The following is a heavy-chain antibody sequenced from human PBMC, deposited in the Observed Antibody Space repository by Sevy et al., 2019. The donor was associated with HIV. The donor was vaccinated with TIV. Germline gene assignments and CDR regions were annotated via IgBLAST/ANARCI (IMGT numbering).Heavy chain of an antibody. CDR3: ARGGKETGYDFWSGYYRVDYYYYGMDV. D-gene: IGHD3-3*01. CDR2: IDPSDSYT. J-gene: IGHJ6*02. CDR1: GYSFTSYW. Sequence: GESLKISCKGSGYSFTSYWISWVRQMPGKGLEWMGRIDPSDSYTNYSPSFQGHVTISADKSISTAYLQWSSLKASDTAMYYCARGGKETGYDFWSGYYRVDYYYYGMDVWGQGTTVTVSS. V-gene: IGHV5-10-1*01.